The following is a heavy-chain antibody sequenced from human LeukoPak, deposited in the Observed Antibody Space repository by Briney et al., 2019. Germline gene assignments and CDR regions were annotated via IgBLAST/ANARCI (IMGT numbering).Heavy chain of an antibody. CDR1: GDSVSSNSVA. D-gene: IGHD6-19*01. CDR3: AKEPSGWYLSPFDY. Sequence: SQTLSLTCAISGDSVSSNSVAWNWIRQSPSRGLEWLGRTYYRSKWYYDYAVSVKSRVTINPDTSKNQFSLQLNSVTPEDTAVYYCAKEPSGWYLSPFDYWGQGTLVTVSS. V-gene: IGHV6-1*01. CDR2: TYYRSKWYY. J-gene: IGHJ4*02.